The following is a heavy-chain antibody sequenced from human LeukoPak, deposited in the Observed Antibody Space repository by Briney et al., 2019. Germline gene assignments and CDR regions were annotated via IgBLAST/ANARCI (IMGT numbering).Heavy chain of an antibody. CDR2: IYYTGST. CDR1: GGSISSTTYY. V-gene: IGHV4-39*07. CDR3: ARVYCSSTSCPLDS. Sequence: SETLSLTCTLSGGSISSTTYYWGWIRQPPGKGLEWVGSIYYTGSTNYNPSLKSRVTMSVDTSKKQFSLKLNSVTAADTAVYYCARVYCSSTSCPLDSWGRGTLVTVSS. D-gene: IGHD2-2*01. J-gene: IGHJ4*02.